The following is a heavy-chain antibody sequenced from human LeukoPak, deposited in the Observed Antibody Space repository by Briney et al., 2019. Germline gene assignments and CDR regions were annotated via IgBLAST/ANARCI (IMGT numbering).Heavy chain of an antibody. CDR2: ISAYNGNT. CDR1: GYTFTSYG. V-gene: IGHV1-18*01. J-gene: IGHJ6*03. Sequence: ASVKVSCKASGYTFTSYGISWVRQAPGQGLEWMGWISAYNGNTNYAQKLQGRVTMTTDTSTSTAYMELRSLRSDDTAVYYCAREGSSSSDYYYYHMDVWGKGTTVTVSS. D-gene: IGHD6-6*01. CDR3: AREGSSSSDYYYYHMDV.